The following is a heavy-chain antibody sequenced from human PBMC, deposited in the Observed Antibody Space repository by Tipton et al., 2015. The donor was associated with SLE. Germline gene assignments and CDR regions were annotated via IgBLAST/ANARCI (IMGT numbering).Heavy chain of an antibody. CDR1: GGSISSGGYY. J-gene: IGHJ6*03. CDR3: ARAGLGYTYYYYMDV. D-gene: IGHD5-18*01. CDR2: ISYSGST. V-gene: IGHV4-31*03. Sequence: TLSLTCTVSGGSISSGGYYWSWIRQYPGKGLEWIGYISYSGSTNYNSSLKSRLTISVDTSKNQFSLKLSSVTAADTAVYYCARAGLGYTYYYYMDVWGKGTTVTVSS.